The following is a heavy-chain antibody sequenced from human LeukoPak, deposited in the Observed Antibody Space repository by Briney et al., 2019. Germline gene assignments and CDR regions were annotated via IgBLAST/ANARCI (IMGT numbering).Heavy chain of an antibody. J-gene: IGHJ3*02. D-gene: IGHD3-16*02. CDR1: RRTFSSYA. CDR2: IIPIFGTA. V-gene: IGHV1-69*13. CDR3: ARAGYVWGSYRSAPNSFDI. Sequence: GSSVNVSCKASRRTFSSYAISWVRQAPGQGLEWMGGIIPIFGTANYAQKFQGRVTITADESTSTAYMELSSVRSEDTAVYYCARAGYVWGSYRSAPNSFDIWGQGTMVTVSS.